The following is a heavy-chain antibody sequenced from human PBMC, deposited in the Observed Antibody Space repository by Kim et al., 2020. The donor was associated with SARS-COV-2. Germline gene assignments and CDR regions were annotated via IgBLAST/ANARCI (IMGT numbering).Heavy chain of an antibody. CDR3: ARAMYYDSSGYYYPHAFDI. J-gene: IGHJ3*02. Sequence: GGSLRLSCGASGFTFSFYSMNWVRQAPGKGLEWVSSISGSSNFIYYADSLKGRFTISRDNAKNSLYLQMNSLRAEDTAVYYCARAMYYDSSGYYYPHAFDIWGQGTMVTVSS. V-gene: IGHV3-21*01. D-gene: IGHD3-22*01. CDR1: GFTFSFYS. CDR2: ISGSSNFI.